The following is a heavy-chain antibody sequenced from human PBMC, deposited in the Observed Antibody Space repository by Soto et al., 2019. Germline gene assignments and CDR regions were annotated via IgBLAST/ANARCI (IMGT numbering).Heavy chain of an antibody. Sequence: QVRLVQSGAEVKKPGASVKVSCKASGYIFINYGISWVRQAPGQVLEWMGWIDVYSGNTNYAQKLQGRVTVTTDTSPSTVYMELRSLRSDDTAVYYCARDFRYCSSVSCFYGMDVWGQGTTVTVSS. V-gene: IGHV1-18*01. D-gene: IGHD2-2*01. CDR2: IDVYSGNT. CDR1: GYIFINYG. J-gene: IGHJ6*02. CDR3: ARDFRYCSSVSCFYGMDV.